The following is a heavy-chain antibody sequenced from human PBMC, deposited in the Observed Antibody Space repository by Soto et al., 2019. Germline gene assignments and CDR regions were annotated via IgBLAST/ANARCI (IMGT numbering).Heavy chain of an antibody. CDR2: LRYDGNRK. CDR3: ARDMIDFYAMDV. J-gene: IGHJ6*02. D-gene: IGHD3-22*01. CDR1: GFNISDYG. V-gene: IGHV3-30*02. Sequence: QVQLVESGGGVVQPGGSLRLSCAVSGFNISDYGMHWVRQVPGKGLEWVALLRYDGNRKSYGDSVKGRFTLSRDKSKNTLYVQMDRLRAEDTAVYYCARDMIDFYAMDVWGQGNAVTVSS.